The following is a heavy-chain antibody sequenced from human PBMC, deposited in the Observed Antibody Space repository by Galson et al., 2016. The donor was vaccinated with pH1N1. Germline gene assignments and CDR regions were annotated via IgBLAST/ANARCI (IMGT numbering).Heavy chain of an antibody. V-gene: IGHV3-9*01. J-gene: IGHJ4*02. CDR1: GFTFDDYA. Sequence: SLRLSCAASGFTFDDYAMYWVRHAPGKGLEWVSGISWNSCSICYAGSVKGRFTISRDNAENSLYLQMNSLRAEDTALYYCAKVDGYSYGPFDYWGQGTLVTVSS. CDR3: AKVDGYSYGPFDY. D-gene: IGHD5-18*01. CDR2: ISWNSCSI.